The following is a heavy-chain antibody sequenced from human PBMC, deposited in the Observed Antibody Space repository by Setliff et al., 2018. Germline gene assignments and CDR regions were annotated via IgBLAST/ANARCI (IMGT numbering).Heavy chain of an antibody. CDR1: GASVSSNDYF. CDR2: LYPSGFT. CDR3: ARLKVGNNWPDY. Sequence: PSETLSLTCSVSGASVSSNDYFWAWIRQPPRERLHWIGTLYPSGFTYYNPSLRDRFTISADSSKDELSLSLQSVTAADSAVYYCARLKVGNNWPDYWGQGTLVTVSS. J-gene: IGHJ4*02. D-gene: IGHD1-1*01. V-gene: IGHV4-39*01.